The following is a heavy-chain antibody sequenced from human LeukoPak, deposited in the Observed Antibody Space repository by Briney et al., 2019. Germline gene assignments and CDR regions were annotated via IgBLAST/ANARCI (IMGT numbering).Heavy chain of an antibody. CDR3: TTVGYCSAGSCAGFDF. CDR1: GLTFSKAW. Sequence: GGSLRLSCAASGLTFSKAWMSWVRQAPGKALEYVGRIKSKTDGGTTDYAAPVKGRFTISRDDSKNTVYLQMNSLKTEDTAVYYCTTVGYCSAGSCAGFDFWGQGTMVTVSS. CDR2: IKSKTDGGTT. V-gene: IGHV3-15*01. J-gene: IGHJ3*01. D-gene: IGHD2-15*01.